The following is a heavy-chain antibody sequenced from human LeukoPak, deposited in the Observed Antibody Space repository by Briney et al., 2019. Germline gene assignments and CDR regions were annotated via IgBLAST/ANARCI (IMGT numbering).Heavy chain of an antibody. J-gene: IGHJ4*02. CDR3: ASYFVGNGGRGY. Sequence: SETLSLTCTVSGDSINSGNSHWTWIRQPPGTGLEWLGSVYDSWNNYYNPSLESRITMSVDTSKNQYSLELSSVIAADTAVYYCASYFVGNGGRGYWGQGALVTVSS. CDR2: VYDSWNN. V-gene: IGHV4-30-4*01. CDR1: GDSINSGNSH. D-gene: IGHD3-10*02.